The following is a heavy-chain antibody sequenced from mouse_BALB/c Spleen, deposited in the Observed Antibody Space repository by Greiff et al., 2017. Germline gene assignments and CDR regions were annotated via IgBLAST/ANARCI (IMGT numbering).Heavy chain of an antibody. V-gene: IGHV1-80*01. CDR3: ARKEYGKPFAY. CDR1: GYAFSSYW. CDR2: IYPGDGDT. Sequence: VQLQQSGAELVRPGSSVKISCKASGYAFSSYWMNWVKQRPGQGLEWIGQIYPGDGDTNYNGKFKGKATLTADKSSSTAYMQLSSLTSEDSAVYFCARKEYGKPFAYWGQGTLVTVSA. D-gene: IGHD2-10*02. J-gene: IGHJ3*01.